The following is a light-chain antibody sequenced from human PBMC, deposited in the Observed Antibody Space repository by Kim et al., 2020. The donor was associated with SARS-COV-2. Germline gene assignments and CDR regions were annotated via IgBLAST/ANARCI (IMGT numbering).Light chain of an antibody. CDR2: AAS. J-gene: IGKJ1*01. Sequence: SSVGYIVTITCRASQDIRNYLAWFQLKPGKAPKLLIYAASALQPGVPSRFSGSGSGTDFTLTVTSLQPEDVATYYCQKCDSAPWTFGQGTKVDIK. CDR1: QDIRNY. CDR3: QKCDSAPWT. V-gene: IGKV1-27*01.